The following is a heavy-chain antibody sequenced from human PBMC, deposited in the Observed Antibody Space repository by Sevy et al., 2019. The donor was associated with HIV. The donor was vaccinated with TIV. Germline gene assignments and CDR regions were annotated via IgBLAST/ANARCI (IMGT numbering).Heavy chain of an antibody. V-gene: IGHV3-30*18. D-gene: IGHD5-12*01. CDR1: GFTFSNYA. CDR2: VSYDGSNK. Sequence: GGSLRLSCAASGFTFSNYAMHRVRQAPGKGLEWVTVVSYDGSNKYYADSVKGRFTISRDNSKNTLYLQMSSLRTEDTAVYYCAKDKGAYSGYDYENWFDPWGQGTLVTVSS. CDR3: AKDKGAYSGYDYENWFDP. J-gene: IGHJ5*02.